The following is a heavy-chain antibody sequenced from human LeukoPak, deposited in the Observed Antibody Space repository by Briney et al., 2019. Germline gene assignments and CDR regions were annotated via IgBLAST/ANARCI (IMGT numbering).Heavy chain of an antibody. Sequence: HSGGTLRLSCAASGFTFSSYWMHWVRQAPGEGLVWVSRIKSGGRVTWYADSVKGRFTISRDKAKNMLYLQMNSLRDADTDVYFCASDHDAVGTTIVHWGQGTMVTVSS. V-gene: IGHV3-74*01. CDR3: ASDHDAVGTTIVH. D-gene: IGHD1-14*01. CDR2: IKSGGRVT. CDR1: GFTFSSYW. J-gene: IGHJ4*02.